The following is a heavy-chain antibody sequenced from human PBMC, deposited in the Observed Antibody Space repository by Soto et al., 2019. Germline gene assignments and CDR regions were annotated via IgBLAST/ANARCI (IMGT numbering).Heavy chain of an antibody. Sequence: VQVVESGGGLVQPGGSLRLSCAASGFTFSSYGMHWVRQAPGKGLEWVAVIWYDGSNKYYADSVKGRFTISRDNSKNTLYLQMNSLRAEDTAVYYCARGGNGNSVWDEGYYYYGMDVWGQGTTVTVSS. J-gene: IGHJ6*02. CDR2: IWYDGSNK. CDR3: ARGGNGNSVWDEGYYYYGMDV. V-gene: IGHV3-33*08. D-gene: IGHD1-26*01. CDR1: GFTFSSYG.